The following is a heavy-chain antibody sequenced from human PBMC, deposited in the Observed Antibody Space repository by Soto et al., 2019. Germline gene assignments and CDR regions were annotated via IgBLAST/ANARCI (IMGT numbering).Heavy chain of an antibody. CDR3: ARGPSHGAFDI. CDR1: GSTLSTYD. Sequence: QVQLVESVGDVVQPGRSLRLSGTAYGSTLSTYDILWVRQAPSRVLEWVAHIVPDGSRAYYADSVKGRVTISRDNARNTVYLQLDRLRPDDTAVYHGARGPSHGAFDIWGQSTLVTVSS. CDR2: IVPDGSRA. V-gene: IGHV3-30-3*01. J-gene: IGHJ3*02.